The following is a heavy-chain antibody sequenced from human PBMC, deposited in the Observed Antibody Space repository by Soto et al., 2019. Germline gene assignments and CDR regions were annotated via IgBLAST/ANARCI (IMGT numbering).Heavy chain of an antibody. V-gene: IGHV4-31*02. D-gene: IGHD3-3*01. CDR1: C. CDR3: ASLNPFFFD. J-gene: IGHJ3*01. CDR2: IFYSGYN. Sequence: CCLWLHKKKGKGLEWIGYIFYSGYNYYNPSLKSRLSMSVDTSKNQFSLRLTSVTAADTAVYFCASLNPFFFD.